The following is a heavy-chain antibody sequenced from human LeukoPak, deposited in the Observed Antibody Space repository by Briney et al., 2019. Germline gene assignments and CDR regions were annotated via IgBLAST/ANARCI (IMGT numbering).Heavy chain of an antibody. J-gene: IGHJ6*03. CDR1: GFTFRNYS. CDR3: AREAVWFGKTYYYYYMDV. CDR2: ISSITSIT. D-gene: IGHD3-10*01. V-gene: IGHV3-48*04. Sequence: GGSLRLSCVASGFTFRNYSMNWVRQAPGKGLEWVSYISSITSITYNADSVKGRFTISRDGAKTSLYLQMNSLRAEDTAVYYCAREAVWFGKTYYYYYMDVWGKGTTVTVSS.